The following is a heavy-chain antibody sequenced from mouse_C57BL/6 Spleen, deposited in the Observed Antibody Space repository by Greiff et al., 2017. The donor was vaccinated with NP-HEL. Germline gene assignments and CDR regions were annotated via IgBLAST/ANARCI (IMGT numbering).Heavy chain of an antibody. CDR2: IDPETGDT. V-gene: IGHV14-4*01. Sequence: EVQLQQSGAELVRPGASVKLSCTASGFNITDDYMHWVKQRPEQGLEWIGWIDPETGDTEYASKFKGKATITADTSSNTAYLQLSSLTSEDTAVYYCTSDYGNYVGVDYWGQGTTLTVSS. J-gene: IGHJ2*01. D-gene: IGHD2-1*01. CDR1: GFNITDDY. CDR3: TSDYGNYVGVDY.